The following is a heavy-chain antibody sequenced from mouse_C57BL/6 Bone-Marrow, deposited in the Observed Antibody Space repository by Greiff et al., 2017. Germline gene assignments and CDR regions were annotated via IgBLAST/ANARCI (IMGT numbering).Heavy chain of an antibody. J-gene: IGHJ4*01. V-gene: IGHV5-4*01. CDR3: ARSYYYGSSYGDYAKDY. Sequence: EVQRVESGGGLVKPGGSLKLSCAASGFTFSSYAMSWVRQTPEKRLEWVATISDGGSYTYYPDNVKGRFTISRDNAKNNLYLQMSHLKSEDTAMYYCARSYYYGSSYGDYAKDYWGQGTSVTVSS. D-gene: IGHD1-1*01. CDR1: GFTFSSYA. CDR2: ISDGGSYT.